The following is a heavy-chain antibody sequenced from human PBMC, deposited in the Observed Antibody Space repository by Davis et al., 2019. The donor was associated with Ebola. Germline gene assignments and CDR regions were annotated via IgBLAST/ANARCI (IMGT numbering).Heavy chain of an antibody. CDR2: ISSSGSTI. Sequence: GGSLRLSCAASGFTFSDYYMSWIRQAPGKGLDLVSYISSSGSTIYYADSVKGRFTISRDNAKNSLYLQMNSLRAEDTAVYYCAGGGLLWFGELLFSNYGMDVWGKGTTVTVSS. CDR3: AGGGLLWFGELLFSNYGMDV. J-gene: IGHJ6*04. D-gene: IGHD3-10*01. CDR1: GFTFSDYY. V-gene: IGHV3-11*01.